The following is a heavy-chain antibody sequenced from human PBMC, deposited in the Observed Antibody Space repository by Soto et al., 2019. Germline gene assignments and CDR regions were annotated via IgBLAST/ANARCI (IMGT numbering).Heavy chain of an antibody. CDR3: AKDSDIAVAGNLYYYGMDV. CDR1: GFTFSSYA. D-gene: IGHD6-19*01. V-gene: IGHV3-23*01. J-gene: IGHJ6*02. CDR2: ISGSGGST. Sequence: GGSLRLSCAASGFTFSSYAMSWVRQAPGKGLEWVSAISGSGGSTYYADSVKGRFTISRDNSKNTLYLQMNSLRAEDTAVYYCAKDSDIAVAGNLYYYGMDVWGQGTTVTVSS.